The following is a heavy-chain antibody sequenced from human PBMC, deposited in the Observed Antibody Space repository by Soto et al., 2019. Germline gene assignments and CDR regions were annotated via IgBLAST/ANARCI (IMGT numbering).Heavy chain of an antibody. CDR1: GGSISSGGYY. CDR3: ARDTGTAGATYFDY. Sequence: SSETLSLTCTVSGGSISSGGYYWSWIRQHPGKGLEWIGYIYYSGSTYYNPSLKSRVTISVDTSKNQFSLKLSSVTAADTAVYYRARDTGTAGATYFDYWGQGTLVTVSS. J-gene: IGHJ4*02. D-gene: IGHD1-26*01. CDR2: IYYSGST. V-gene: IGHV4-31*03.